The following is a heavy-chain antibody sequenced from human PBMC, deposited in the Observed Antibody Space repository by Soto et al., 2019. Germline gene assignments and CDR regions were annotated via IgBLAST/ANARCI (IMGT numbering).Heavy chain of an antibody. Sequence: ASVKVSCKASGYTFSSYYMHWVRQAPGQGLEWMGIINPSGGSTNYAQKLQGRVTMTRDTSTSTVYMELSSLSSEDTAVYYCARASVSGRRSDYWGQGTLVTVSS. V-gene: IGHV1-46*03. J-gene: IGHJ4*02. CDR2: INPSGGST. CDR3: ARASVSGRRSDY. CDR1: GYTFSSYY. D-gene: IGHD6-19*01.